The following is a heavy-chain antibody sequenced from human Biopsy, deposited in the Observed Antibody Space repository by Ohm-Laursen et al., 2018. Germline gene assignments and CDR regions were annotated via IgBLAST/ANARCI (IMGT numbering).Heavy chain of an antibody. D-gene: IGHD1-26*01. CDR3: ARGGLNYWYFDL. V-gene: IGHV1-2*02. CDR2: INPNSGGT. Sequence: SAKVSCKASGYTFTDSYMHWVRQAPGQGLEWMGWINPNSGGTNYAQKFQGRVTMTRDTSMSTAYMELNRLRSDDTAVYYCARGGLNYWYFDLWGRGTLVTVSS. J-gene: IGHJ2*01. CDR1: GYTFTDSY.